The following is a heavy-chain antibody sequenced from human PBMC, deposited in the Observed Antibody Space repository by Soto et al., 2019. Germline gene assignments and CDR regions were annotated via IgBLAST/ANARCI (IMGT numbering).Heavy chain of an antibody. V-gene: IGHV4-39*01. Sequence: PSETLSLTCTVSVGSISSGGYYWSWIRQPPGKGLEWIGEINHSGSTNYNPSLKSRVTISVDASKNQFSLKLSSVTAADATVYYCAGSRGSPYYMDFWGQGTTVTVSS. CDR2: INHSGST. CDR3: AGSRGSPYYMDF. CDR1: VGSISSGGYY. J-gene: IGHJ6*03.